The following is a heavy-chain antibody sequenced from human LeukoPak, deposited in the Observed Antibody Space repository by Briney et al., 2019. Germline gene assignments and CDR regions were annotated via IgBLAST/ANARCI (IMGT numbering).Heavy chain of an antibody. V-gene: IGHV4-34*01. J-gene: IGHJ4*02. D-gene: IGHD4-11*01. CDR1: GGSFSGYY. CDR2: INHSGST. CDR3: ARGFFYSNFFFDY. Sequence: PSETLSLTCAVYGGSFSGYYWSWIRQPPGKGLEWIGEINHSGSTNYNPSLKSRVTISVDTSKNQFSLKLSPVTAADTAVYYCARGFFYSNFFFDYWGQGTLVTVSS.